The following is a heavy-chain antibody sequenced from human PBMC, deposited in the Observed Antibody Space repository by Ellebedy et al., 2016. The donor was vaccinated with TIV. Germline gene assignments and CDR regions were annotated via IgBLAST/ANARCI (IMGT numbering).Heavy chain of an antibody. Sequence: GGSLRLSCRASGFSVSRNYMNWVRQAPGKGLEWVSFITSSSDATYYADSVKGRFTISRDNFKNTVHLQMNSLRAEDTAVYYCAREDWGGYYSYGMDVWGQGTTVTVSS. CDR2: ITSSSDAT. V-gene: IGHV3-53*01. CDR1: GFSVSRNY. J-gene: IGHJ6*02. D-gene: IGHD7-27*01. CDR3: AREDWGGYYSYGMDV.